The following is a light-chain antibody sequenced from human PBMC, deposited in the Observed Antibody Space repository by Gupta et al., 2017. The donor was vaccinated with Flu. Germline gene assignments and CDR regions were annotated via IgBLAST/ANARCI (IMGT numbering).Light chain of an antibody. Sequence: QSALTQPASVSGSPGQSITISCTGTSSDVGGYNYVSLYQQHPGKAPKLIIDDGSNRPSGVSNRFACETYCNNASLITYXRXVEDEAXDYCCYSKTGKTLVGLFGGGTKLTVL. J-gene: IGLJ2*01. CDR3: CYSKTGKTLVGL. CDR2: DGS. V-gene: IGLV2-14*03. CDR1: SSDVGGYNY.